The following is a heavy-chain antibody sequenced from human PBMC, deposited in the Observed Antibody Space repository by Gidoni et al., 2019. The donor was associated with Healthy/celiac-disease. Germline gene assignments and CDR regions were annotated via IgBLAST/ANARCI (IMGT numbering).Heavy chain of an antibody. Sequence: QVTLKESGPVLVKPTATLTLTCTVSWFSLSNARMGSSWIRQPPGKALEWLAHIFSNDEKSYSTSLKSRLTISKDTSKSQVVLTMTNMDPVDTATYYCARIQVSIAAAGRDAFDIWGQGTMVTVSS. CDR2: IFSNDEK. V-gene: IGHV2-26*01. J-gene: IGHJ3*02. D-gene: IGHD6-13*01. CDR3: ARIQVSIAAAGRDAFDI. CDR1: WFSLSNARMG.